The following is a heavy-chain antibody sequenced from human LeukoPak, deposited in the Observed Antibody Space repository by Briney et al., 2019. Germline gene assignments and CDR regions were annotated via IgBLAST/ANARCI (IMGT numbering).Heavy chain of an antibody. CDR2: ISGSGGAGT. J-gene: IGHJ6*02. Sequence: GGSLRLSCAGSGFTFSSYAMSWVRQAPGKGLEWVSTISGSGGAGTYYADSVEGRFTVSRDNSRNTLYLPMNSLRAEDSAVYYCVKDRGGSPFYGMDVWGQGTTVTVSS. CDR1: GFTFSSYA. CDR3: VKDRGGSPFYGMDV. V-gene: IGHV3-23*01. D-gene: IGHD1-26*01.